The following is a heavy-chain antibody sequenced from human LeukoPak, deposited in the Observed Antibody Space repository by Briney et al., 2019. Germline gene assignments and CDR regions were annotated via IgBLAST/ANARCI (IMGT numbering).Heavy chain of an antibody. Sequence: PGGSLRLSCAASGFTFRNYGMHWVRLAPGKGLEWVAFIRYDGSIKYYVDYVKRRFTVSRENSKNTLYLQMNSLRAEDTAVYYCAKDVNVGGDYFDYWGQGTLVTVSS. CDR2: IRYDGSIK. CDR1: GFTFRNYG. CDR3: AKDVNVGGDYFDY. J-gene: IGHJ4*02. D-gene: IGHD3-10*01. V-gene: IGHV3-30*02.